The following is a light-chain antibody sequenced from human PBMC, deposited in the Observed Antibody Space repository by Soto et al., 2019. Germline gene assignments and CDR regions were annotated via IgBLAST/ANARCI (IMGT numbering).Light chain of an antibody. CDR1: SSDVGPYNY. CDR2: DVS. J-gene: IGLJ1*01. CDR3: ASYTTSAPYV. Sequence: LTQPASVSGSPGQSSTISCTGTSSDVGPYNYVSWYQQHPGKAPKLMIYDVSDRPSGVSARFSGSKSGYTASLTISGLQAEDEADYYCASYTTSAPYVFGTGTKVTVL. V-gene: IGLV2-14*03.